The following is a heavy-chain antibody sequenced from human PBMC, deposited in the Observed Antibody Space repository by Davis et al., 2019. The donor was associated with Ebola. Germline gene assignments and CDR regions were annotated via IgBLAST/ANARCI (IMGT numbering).Heavy chain of an antibody. CDR3: ARTKVAGTGDFDY. Sequence: PSETLSLTCTVSGGSISSSSYYWGWIRQPPGKGLEWIGSIYYSGSTYYNPSLKSRVTISVDTSKNQFSLKLSSVTAADTAVYYCARTKVAGTGDFDYWGQGTLVTVSS. D-gene: IGHD6-19*01. J-gene: IGHJ4*02. CDR1: GGSISSSSYY. CDR2: IYYSGST. V-gene: IGHV4-39*01.